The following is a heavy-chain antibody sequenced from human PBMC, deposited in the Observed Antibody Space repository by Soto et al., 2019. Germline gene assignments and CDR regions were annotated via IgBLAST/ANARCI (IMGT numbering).Heavy chain of an antibody. CDR3: AKDELSYDSSGYYYSY. J-gene: IGHJ4*02. Sequence: PXVSLRLSCAASGFTFSSYTMSWVRQAPGKGLEWVSAISGSGGSTYYADSVKGRFTISRDNSKNTLYLQMNSLRAEDTAVYYCAKDELSYDSSGYYYSYWGQGTLVTVSS. CDR1: GFTFSSYT. V-gene: IGHV3-23*01. CDR2: ISGSGGST. D-gene: IGHD3-22*01.